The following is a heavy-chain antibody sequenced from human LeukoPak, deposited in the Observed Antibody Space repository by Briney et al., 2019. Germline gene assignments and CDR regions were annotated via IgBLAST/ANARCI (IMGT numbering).Heavy chain of an antibody. Sequence: GGSLRLSCAASGFTVSSNYMSWVRQAPGKGLEWVSVIYSGGSTCYADSVKGRFTISRDNSKNTLYLQMNSLRAEDTAVYYCARDPGYSYGSYYGMDVWGQGTTVTVSS. J-gene: IGHJ6*02. D-gene: IGHD5-18*01. V-gene: IGHV3-66*02. CDR1: GFTVSSNY. CDR2: IYSGGST. CDR3: ARDPGYSYGSYYGMDV.